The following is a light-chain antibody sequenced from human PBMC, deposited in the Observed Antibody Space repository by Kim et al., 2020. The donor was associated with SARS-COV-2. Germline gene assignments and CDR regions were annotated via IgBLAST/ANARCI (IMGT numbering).Light chain of an antibody. CDR1: NSNIGTDYD. CDR2: GNN. Sequence: QSVVMQPPSVSGAPGQRVNISCTGSNSNIGTDYDVHWYQQLPGTAPRLLIYGNNNRPSGVSDRFSASKSGTSASLAITGLQAEDEADYHCQTYDVSLSVWVFGGGTQLTVL. J-gene: IGLJ3*02. V-gene: IGLV1-40*01. CDR3: QTYDVSLSVWV.